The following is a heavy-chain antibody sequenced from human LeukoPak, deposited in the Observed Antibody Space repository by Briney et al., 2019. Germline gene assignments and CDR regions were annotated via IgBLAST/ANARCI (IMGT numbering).Heavy chain of an antibody. Sequence: QPGGSLRLSCAASGFTFSSYWMHWVRQAPGKGLVWVSRINSDGSSTSYADSVKGRFTISRDNAKNTLYLQMNSLRAEDTAVYYCARVPYLYYDSSGYFYWGQGTLVTVSS. D-gene: IGHD3-22*01. CDR1: GFTFSSYW. CDR2: INSDGSST. J-gene: IGHJ4*02. CDR3: ARVPYLYYDSSGYFY. V-gene: IGHV3-74*01.